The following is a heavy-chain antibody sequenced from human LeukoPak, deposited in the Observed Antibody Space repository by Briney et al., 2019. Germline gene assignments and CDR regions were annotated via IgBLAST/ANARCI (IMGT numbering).Heavy chain of an antibody. Sequence: KPGGSLRLSCAASGFTLSDYYMSWIRQAPGKGQEWVSYISSSGSTIYYADSVKGRFTISRDNAKNSPYLQMNSLRAEDTAVYYCAREYPMVRGVYYWGQGALVTVSS. V-gene: IGHV3-11*04. CDR3: AREYPMVRGVYY. CDR2: ISSSGSTI. J-gene: IGHJ4*02. CDR1: GFTLSDYY. D-gene: IGHD3-10*01.